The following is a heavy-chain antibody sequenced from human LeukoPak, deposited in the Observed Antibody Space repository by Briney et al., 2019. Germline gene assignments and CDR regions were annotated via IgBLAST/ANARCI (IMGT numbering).Heavy chain of an antibody. D-gene: IGHD6-13*01. CDR2: IYYSGST. V-gene: IGHV4-39*07. Sequence: PSETLSLTCTVSGGSISSSSYYWGWIRQPPGKGLEWIGSIYYSGSTYYNPSLKSRVTISVDTSKNQFSLKLSSVTAADTAVYYCARVYSSSSHTDYWGQGTLVTVSS. CDR1: GGSISSSSYY. CDR3: ARVYSSSSHTDY. J-gene: IGHJ4*02.